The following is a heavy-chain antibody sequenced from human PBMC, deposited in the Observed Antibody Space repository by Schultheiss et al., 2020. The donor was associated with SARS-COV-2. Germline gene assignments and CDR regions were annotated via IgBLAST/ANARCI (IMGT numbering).Heavy chain of an antibody. J-gene: IGHJ4*02. CDR3: ARGLDPGVTLAGSDY. V-gene: IGHV1-46*01. D-gene: IGHD6-19*01. CDR2: VNPSGGST. Sequence: ASVKVSCKASGYTFTSYHIHWVRQAPGQGLEWMGIVNPSGGSTSYAQKLQGRVAMTRDTSTSTVYMELSSLRSEDTAVYYCARGLDPGVTLAGSDYWGQGTLVTVSS. CDR1: GYTFTSYH.